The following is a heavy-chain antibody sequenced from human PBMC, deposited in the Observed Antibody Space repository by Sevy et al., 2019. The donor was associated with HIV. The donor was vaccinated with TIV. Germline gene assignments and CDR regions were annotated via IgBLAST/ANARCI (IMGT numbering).Heavy chain of an antibody. J-gene: IGHJ4*02. D-gene: IGHD3-16*02. CDR3: ARTEDDYVWGSYRYRPSYYFDY. Sequence: LSLTCAASGFTFSSYAMHWVRQAPGKGLEWVAVISYDGSNKYYADSVKGRFTISRDNSKNTLYLQMNSLRAEDTAVYYCARTEDDYVWGSYRYRPSYYFDYWGQGTLVTVSS. CDR2: ISYDGSNK. CDR1: GFTFSSYA. V-gene: IGHV3-30-3*01.